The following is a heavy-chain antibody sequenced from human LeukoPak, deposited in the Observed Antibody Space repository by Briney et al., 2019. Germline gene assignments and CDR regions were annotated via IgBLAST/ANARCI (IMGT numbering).Heavy chain of an antibody. CDR1: GFSVDSSY. CDR2: IYTNGKD. J-gene: IGHJ5*01. Sequence: PGGSLRLSCSASGFSVDSSYMSWVRQTPGKGLEWVSVIYTNGKDYYAESAKGRFTISRDISKNSLDLQMNRLRVDDTAVYYCARDSPTRGIDSWGQGTLVIVSS. D-gene: IGHD2-2*01. V-gene: IGHV3-53*01. CDR3: ARDSPTRGIDS.